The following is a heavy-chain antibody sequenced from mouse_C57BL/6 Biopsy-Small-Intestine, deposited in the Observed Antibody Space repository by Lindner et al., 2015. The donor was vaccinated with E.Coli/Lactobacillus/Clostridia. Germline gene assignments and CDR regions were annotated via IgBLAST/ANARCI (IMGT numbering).Heavy chain of an antibody. Sequence: VQLQESGPELVKPGPSVKMSCKASGYTFTGYNMHWVKQSHGKSLEWIGYINPNSGGTNYNQKFKGKATLTVNRSSSTAYMELRSLTLEDSAVYYCARGITTAFDYWGQGTTLTISS. CDR1: GYTFTGYN. V-gene: IGHV1-22*01. CDR3: ARGITTAFDY. J-gene: IGHJ2*01. CDR2: INPNSGGT. D-gene: IGHD1-2*01.